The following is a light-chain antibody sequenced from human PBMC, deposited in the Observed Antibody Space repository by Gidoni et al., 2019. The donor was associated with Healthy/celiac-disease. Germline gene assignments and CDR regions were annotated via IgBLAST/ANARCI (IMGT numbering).Light chain of an antibody. Sequence: DIQMTQSPSTLSASVGDRVTITCRASQSISSWLAWYQQKPGKAPKLLIYKASSLESGVPSRFSGSGSGTEFTLTISSLQPDDFATYYCQQYNKISIPPTFGQGTKVEIK. CDR1: QSISSW. CDR3: QQYNKISIPPT. CDR2: KAS. J-gene: IGKJ1*01. V-gene: IGKV1-5*03.